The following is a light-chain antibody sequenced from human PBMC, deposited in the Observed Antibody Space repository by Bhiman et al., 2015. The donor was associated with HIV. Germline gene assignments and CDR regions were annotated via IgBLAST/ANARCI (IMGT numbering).Light chain of an antibody. CDR3: QVWDRSTTSEV. Sequence: SYEVTQPPSVSVSPGQTATITCSGETLSDRFVSWYQQRPRQSPVLVIFEGSWRPSGIPERFAGSTSGNTATLTISRVEDGDEADFYCQVWDRSTTSEVFGGGTKLTVL. CDR2: EGS. J-gene: IGLJ3*02. CDR1: TLSDRF. V-gene: IGLV3-1*01.